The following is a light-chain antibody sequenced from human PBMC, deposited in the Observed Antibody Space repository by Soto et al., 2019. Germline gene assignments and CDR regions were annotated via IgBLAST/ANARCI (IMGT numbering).Light chain of an antibody. Sequence: EIVMTQSPATLAVSPGETATLSCRASQSLSGDLAWYQQKPGQAPRLLIYDASNRATGIPARFSGSGSGTDFTLTISSLEPEDFAVYYCQQRSNWPPYTFGQGTKVDIK. J-gene: IGKJ2*01. CDR1: QSLSGD. CDR3: QQRSNWPPYT. V-gene: IGKV3-11*01. CDR2: DAS.